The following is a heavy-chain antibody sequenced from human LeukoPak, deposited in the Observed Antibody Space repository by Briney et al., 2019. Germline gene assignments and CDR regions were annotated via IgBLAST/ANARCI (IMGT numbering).Heavy chain of an antibody. CDR1: GGTFSSYA. V-gene: IGHV1-69*06. CDR3: ATVSFRCSSTSCYRGEFDY. J-gene: IGHJ4*02. Sequence: ASVKVSCKASGGTFSSYAISWVRQAPGQGLEWMGGIIPIFGTAIYAQKFQGRVTMTEDTSTDTAYMELSSLRSEDTAVYYCATVSFRCSSTSCYRGEFDYWGQGTLVTVSS. D-gene: IGHD2-2*02. CDR2: IIPIFGTA.